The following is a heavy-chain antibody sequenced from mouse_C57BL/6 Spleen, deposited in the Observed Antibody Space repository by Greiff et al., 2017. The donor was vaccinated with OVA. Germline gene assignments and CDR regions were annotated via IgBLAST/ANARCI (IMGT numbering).Heavy chain of an antibody. D-gene: IGHD2-3*01. V-gene: IGHV1-55*01. CDR2: IYPGSGST. Sequence: QVHVKQSGAELVKPGASVKMSCKASGYTFTSYWITWVKQRPGQGLEWIGDIYPGSGSTNYNEKFKSKATLTVDTSSSTAYMQLSSLTSEDSAVYYCARPYDGYPAWFAYWGQGTLVTVSA. CDR1: GYTFTSYW. J-gene: IGHJ3*01. CDR3: ARPYDGYPAWFAY.